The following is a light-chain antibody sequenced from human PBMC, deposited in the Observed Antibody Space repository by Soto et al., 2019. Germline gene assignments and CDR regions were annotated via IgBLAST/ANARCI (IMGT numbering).Light chain of an antibody. Sequence: DVQMTQSPSTLSASVGDRITITCRASQSISDWLAWYQQKPGKAPKLLIYKASSLESGVPSRFSGSGSGAEFSLTISSLQPDEFATYYGHQYYSYSRTFGQGTKVELK. CDR1: QSISDW. V-gene: IGKV1-5*03. CDR2: KAS. J-gene: IGKJ1*01. CDR3: HQYYSYSRT.